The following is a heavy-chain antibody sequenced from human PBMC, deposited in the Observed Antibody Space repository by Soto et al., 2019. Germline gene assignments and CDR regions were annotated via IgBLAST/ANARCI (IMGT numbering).Heavy chain of an antibody. V-gene: IGHV4-31*02. D-gene: IGHD3-9*01. Sequence: TVSVTCIDPGGSSNTASYYWNWVRHSPGKGLEWIGYIFYSGTTYYNPSLESRLTMSLDKSKNHFSLRLSSVTAADTAYYYCARSFYDLSTATGGHWFDPWGHVTLVLVSS. CDR1: GGSSNTASYY. CDR2: IFYSGTT. J-gene: IGHJ5*02. CDR3: ARSFYDLSTATGGHWFDP.